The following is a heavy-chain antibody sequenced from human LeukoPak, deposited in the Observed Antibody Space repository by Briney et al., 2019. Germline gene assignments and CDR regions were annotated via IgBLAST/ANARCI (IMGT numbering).Heavy chain of an antibody. CDR2: TSSDLNVK. CDR3: AREGGRGRDSPWFDY. J-gene: IGHJ4*02. Sequence: GGSLRLSCAASGFTFRNYVIHWVRQAPGKGLEWVAVTSSDLNVKLYADSVKGRFTISRDNSKNTLDLQMTGLRAEDTAVYYCAREGGRGRDSPWFDYWGQGTLVTVSS. V-gene: IGHV3-30*14. CDR1: GFTFRNYV. D-gene: IGHD1-26*01.